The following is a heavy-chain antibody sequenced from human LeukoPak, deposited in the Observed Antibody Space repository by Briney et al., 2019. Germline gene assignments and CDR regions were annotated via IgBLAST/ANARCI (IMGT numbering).Heavy chain of an antibody. CDR2: INHSGST. V-gene: IGHV4-34*01. CDR3: ASLSVRLLTLDV. Sequence: SETLSLTCAVYGGSFSGYYWSWIRQPPGKGLEWIGEINHSGSTNYNPSLKSRVTISVDTSKNQFSLKLSSVTAADTAVYFCASLSVRLLTLDVWGQGTTVTVSS. J-gene: IGHJ6*02. D-gene: IGHD2-21*02. CDR1: GGSFSGYY.